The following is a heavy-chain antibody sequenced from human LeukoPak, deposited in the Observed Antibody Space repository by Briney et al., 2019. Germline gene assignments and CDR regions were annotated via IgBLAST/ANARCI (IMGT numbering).Heavy chain of an antibody. CDR3: ASSSSAYYYYYYMDV. CDR1: GFTFSNAW. V-gene: IGHV3-48*01. J-gene: IGHJ6*03. Sequence: GGSLRLSCAASGFTFSNAWMSWVRQAPGKGLEWVSYISSSSTTIYYADSVEGRFTISRDNAKNSLYLQMNSLRAEDTALYYCASSSSAYYYYYYMDVWGKGTTVTVSS. CDR2: ISSSSTTI. D-gene: IGHD6-6*01.